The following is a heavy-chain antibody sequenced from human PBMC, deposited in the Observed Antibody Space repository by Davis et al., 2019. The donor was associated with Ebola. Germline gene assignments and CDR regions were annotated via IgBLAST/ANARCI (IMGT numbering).Heavy chain of an antibody. V-gene: IGHV3-21*01. CDR1: GFTFSSYS. D-gene: IGHD3-3*01. J-gene: IGHJ6*02. CDR2: ISSSSSYI. Sequence: GESLKISCAASGFTFSSYSMNWVRQAPGKGLEWVSSISSSSSYIYYADSVKGRFTISRDIAKNSLYLQMNSLRAEDTAVYYCAKDGGRFLEWSPLLVGTYVGGTPLDVWGQGTTVTVSS. CDR3: AKDGGRFLEWSPLLVGTYVGGTPLDV.